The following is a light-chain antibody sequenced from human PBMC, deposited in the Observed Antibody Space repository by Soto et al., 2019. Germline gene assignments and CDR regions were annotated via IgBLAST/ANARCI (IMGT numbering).Light chain of an antibody. Sequence: QSLLTQPPSVYGAPGQMVTISCPGSSSNIGSTYDVQWYQQLPGTAPKLLIHGNTNRPSGVPDRFSGSKSGTSAPLAITGLQADDEADYYCQSYDDSLSVHYVFGAGTKVTVL. J-gene: IGLJ1*01. V-gene: IGLV1-40*01. CDR2: GNT. CDR3: QSYDDSLSVHYV. CDR1: SSNIGSTYD.